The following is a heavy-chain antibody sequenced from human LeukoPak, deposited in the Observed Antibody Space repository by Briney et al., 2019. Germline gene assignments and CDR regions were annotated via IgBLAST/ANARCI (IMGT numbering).Heavy chain of an antibody. Sequence: ASVKVSCKASGGTFSSYAISWMRQAPGQGLEWMGGIIPIFGTANYAQKFQGRVTITAGESTSTAYMELSSLRSEDTAVYYCARSGGNGSGPFQHWGQGTLVTVSS. J-gene: IGHJ1*01. CDR2: IIPIFGTA. V-gene: IGHV1-69*13. CDR1: GGTFSSYA. D-gene: IGHD4-23*01. CDR3: ARSGGNGSGPFQH.